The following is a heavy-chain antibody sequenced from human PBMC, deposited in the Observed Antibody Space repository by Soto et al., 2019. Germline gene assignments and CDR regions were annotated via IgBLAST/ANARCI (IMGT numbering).Heavy chain of an antibody. V-gene: IGHV1-18*01. D-gene: IGHD1-26*01. CDR1: GYDFTNYG. CDR3: AREGQWEPLID. Sequence: QVQLVQSGVEVKMPGASVKLSCKTYGYDFTNYGVTWVRQVAGQGLEWIGWVSGYNRNTNYAQKFEDRVIMTTETSTHTAHRELRSQRSDDTGIYYCAREGQWEPLIDWGRGTLLTVSP. J-gene: IGHJ4*02. CDR2: VSGYNRNT.